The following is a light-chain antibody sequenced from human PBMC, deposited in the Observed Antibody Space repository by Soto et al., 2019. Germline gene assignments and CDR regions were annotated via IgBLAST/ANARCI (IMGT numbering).Light chain of an antibody. CDR1: QSLLYSDGNTY. Sequence: DVVVTQSPLSLPVTIGQPASISCKSSQSLLYSDGNTYLIWYQQSPGRSPRRLIYSVSNRDSGVPDRFSGSGSGTDFTLKIDRVEAEDVGVYYCMQGTYWPYTFGQGTKLEI. CDR2: SVS. CDR3: MQGTYWPYT. V-gene: IGKV2-30*01. J-gene: IGKJ2*01.